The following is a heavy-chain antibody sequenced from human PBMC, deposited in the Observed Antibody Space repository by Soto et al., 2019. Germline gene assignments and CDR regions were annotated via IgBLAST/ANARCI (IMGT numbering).Heavy chain of an antibody. CDR3: ARGSSALAAAVYFDY. J-gene: IGHJ4*02. Sequence: QVQLVQSGAEVKKPGSSVKVSCKASGGTFSSYAISWVRQAPGQGLEWMGGIIPIFGTANYAQKFQGRVTIXXDXSXXTAYMELSSLRSEDTAVYYCARGSSALAAAVYFDYWGQGTLVTVSS. D-gene: IGHD6-13*01. CDR1: GGTFSSYA. V-gene: IGHV1-69*12. CDR2: IIPIFGTA.